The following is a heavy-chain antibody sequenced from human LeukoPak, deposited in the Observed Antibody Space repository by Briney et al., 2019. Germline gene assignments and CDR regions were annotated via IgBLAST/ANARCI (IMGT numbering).Heavy chain of an antibody. CDR2: ISAYNGNT. D-gene: IGHD2-15*01. CDR3: ARSVRSGGSCYPDY. Sequence: GASVKVSCKASGYTFTGYYMHWVRQAPGQGLEWMGWISAYNGNTNYAQKLQGRVTMTTDTSTSTAYMELRSLRSDDTAVYYCARSVRSGGSCYPDYWGQGTLVTVSS. V-gene: IGHV1-18*04. CDR1: GYTFTGYY. J-gene: IGHJ4*02.